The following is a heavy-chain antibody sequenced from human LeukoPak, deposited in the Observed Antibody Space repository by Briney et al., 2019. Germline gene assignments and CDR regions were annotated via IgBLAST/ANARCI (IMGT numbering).Heavy chain of an antibody. V-gene: IGHV4-31*03. J-gene: IGHJ4*02. Sequence: SQTLSLTCTVSGGSISSGGYYWSWIRQHPGKGLEWIGYIYYSGSTYYNPSLKSRVTISVDTSKNQFSLKLSSVTAADTAVYYCARGPGSDGDYKCFDYWGQGTLSPSPQ. CDR1: GGSISSGGYY. CDR3: ARGPGSDGDYKCFDY. CDR2: IYYSGST. D-gene: IGHD4-17*01.